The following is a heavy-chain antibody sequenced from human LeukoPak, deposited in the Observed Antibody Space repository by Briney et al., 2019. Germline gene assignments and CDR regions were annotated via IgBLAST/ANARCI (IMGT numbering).Heavy chain of an antibody. D-gene: IGHD3-10*01. V-gene: IGHV1-69*13. CDR1: GGTFSSYA. CDR3: ASGVWFGELSGDY. CDR2: IIPIFGTA. J-gene: IGHJ4*02. Sequence: EASVKVSCKASGGTFSSYAISWVRQAPGQGLEWMGGIIPIFGTANYAQKFQGRVTITADESTSTAYMELSSPRSEDTAVYYCASGVWFGELSGDYWGQGTLVTVSS.